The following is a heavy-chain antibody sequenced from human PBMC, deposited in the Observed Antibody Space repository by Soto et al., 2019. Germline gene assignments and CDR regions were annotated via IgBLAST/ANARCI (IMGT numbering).Heavy chain of an antibody. V-gene: IGHV3-30*18. CDR3: AKIGASYYDSSGYYYAFEI. J-gene: IGHJ3*02. CDR1: GFTFSSYG. Sequence: GGSLRLSCAASGFTFSSYGMHWVRQAPGKGLEWVAVISYDGSNKYYADSVKGRFTISRDNSKNTLYLQMNSLRAEGTAVYYCAKIGASYYDSSGYYYAFEIWGQGTMVTVSS. D-gene: IGHD3-22*01. CDR2: ISYDGSNK.